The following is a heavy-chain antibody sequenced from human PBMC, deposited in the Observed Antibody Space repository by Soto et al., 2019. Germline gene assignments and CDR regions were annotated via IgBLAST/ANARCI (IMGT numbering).Heavy chain of an antibody. Sequence: QVQLVQSGAEVKKPGASVKVSCKASGYTFTSYYMHWVRQAPGQGLEWMGIINPSGGSTSYAQKFPGRVNRTRETSTSTVYMELSSLRSEDTAVYYCARKYSGSYYGLGGAFDIWGQGTMVTVSS. CDR1: GYTFTSYY. CDR3: ARKYSGSYYGLGGAFDI. D-gene: IGHD1-26*01. J-gene: IGHJ3*02. CDR2: INPSGGST. V-gene: IGHV1-46*01.